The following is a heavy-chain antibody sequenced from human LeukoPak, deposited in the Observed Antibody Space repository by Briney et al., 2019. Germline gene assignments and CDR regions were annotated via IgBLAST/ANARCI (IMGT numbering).Heavy chain of an antibody. D-gene: IGHD3-10*01. V-gene: IGHV1-18*01. CDR1: VYTFTRYG. J-gene: IGHJ6*01. Sequence: ASVKVSPKASVYTFTRYGISGVRQAPGQGLEWMGWISAYNVNTNYAQKLQGRVTMTTDTSTSTAYMELRSLRSDDTAVYYCARRGPVRGSKYGMDVCGQGATVTVSS. CDR2: ISAYNVNT. CDR3: ARRGPVRGSKYGMDV.